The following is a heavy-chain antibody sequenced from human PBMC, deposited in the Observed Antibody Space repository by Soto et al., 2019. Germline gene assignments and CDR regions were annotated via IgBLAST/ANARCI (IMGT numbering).Heavy chain of an antibody. J-gene: IGHJ3*02. D-gene: IGHD3-9*01. CDR3: ARDADILTGSDAFDI. CDR2: INQDASEK. CDR1: GFTFSSNW. Sequence: GGSLRLSCAASGFTFSSNWMSWVRQAPGKGLEWVANINQDASEKYYADSVKGRFTISRDNAKNSLYLQMNSLRAEDTAVYYCARDADILTGSDAFDIWGQGTMVTVSS. V-gene: IGHV3-7*03.